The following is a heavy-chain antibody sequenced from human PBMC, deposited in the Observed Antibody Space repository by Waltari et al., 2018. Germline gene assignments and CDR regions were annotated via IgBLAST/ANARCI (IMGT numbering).Heavy chain of an antibody. CDR2: IYYSGST. J-gene: IGHJ3*02. Sequence: QLQLQESGPGLVKPSETLSLTCTVSGGSISSSSYYWGWIRQPPGKGLEWIGSIYYSGSTYYNPSLKSRVTISVDTSKNQFSLKLSSVTAADTAVYYCARSPLVLWFRELLDAFDIWGQGTMVTVSS. D-gene: IGHD3-10*01. CDR1: GGSISSSSYY. CDR3: ARSPLVLWFRELLDAFDI. V-gene: IGHV4-39*07.